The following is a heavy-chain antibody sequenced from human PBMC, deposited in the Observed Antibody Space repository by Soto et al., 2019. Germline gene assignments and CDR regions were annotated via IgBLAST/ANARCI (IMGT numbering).Heavy chain of an antibody. CDR2: IRWNSGSI. CDR1: GFTFDDYA. D-gene: IGHD3-10*01. CDR3: AKSGDGMDV. Sequence: GGSLRLSCAASGFTFDDYAMHWVRQAPGKGLEWVSGIRWNSGSIGYADSVKGRFTISRDNAKNSLYLQMNGLRAEDTALYYCAKSGDGMDVWGRGTTVTVCS. V-gene: IGHV3-9*01. J-gene: IGHJ6*02.